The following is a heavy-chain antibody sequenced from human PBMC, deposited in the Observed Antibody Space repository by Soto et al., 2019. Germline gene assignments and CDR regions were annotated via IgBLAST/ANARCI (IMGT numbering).Heavy chain of an antibody. D-gene: IGHD3-3*01. CDR3: ARASDLLHAYFGMDV. CDR1: GISISSSY. CDR2: IYSGTNT. V-gene: IGHV3-53*01. Sequence: GGSLRLSCAASGISISSSYMSWVRQSPGKGLEWVSLIYSGTNTYYEASVKGRFTISRDNSKNTLYLQMNRLRAEDTAVYYCARASDLLHAYFGMDVWGQVTTFTVSS. J-gene: IGHJ6*02.